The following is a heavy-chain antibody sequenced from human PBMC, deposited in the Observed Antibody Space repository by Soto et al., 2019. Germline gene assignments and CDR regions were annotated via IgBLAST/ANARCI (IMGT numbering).Heavy chain of an antibody. CDR3: ARKVVRGVIIRLNWFDP. Sequence: QVQLQQWGAGLLKPSETLSLTCAVYGGSFSGYYWSWIRQPPGKGLEWIGEINHSGSTNYNPSLKSRVTMSVDTSKNQFSLKLSSVTAADTAVYYCARKVVRGVIIRLNWFDPWGEGTLVTVSS. CDR1: GGSFSGYY. D-gene: IGHD3-10*01. J-gene: IGHJ5*02. CDR2: INHSGST. V-gene: IGHV4-34*01.